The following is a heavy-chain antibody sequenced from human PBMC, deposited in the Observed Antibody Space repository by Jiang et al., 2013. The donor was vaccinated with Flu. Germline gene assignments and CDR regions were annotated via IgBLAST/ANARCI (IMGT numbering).Heavy chain of an antibody. V-gene: IGHV1-69*06. CDR2: IIPIFGTA. J-gene: IGHJ6*01. CDR3: ARGYCSGGSCYGANHYYGMDV. D-gene: IGHD2-15*01. Sequence: CGAEVKKPGSSVKVSCKASGGTFSSYAISWVRQAPGQGLEWMGGIIPIFGTANYAQKFQGRVTITADKSTSTAYMELSSLRSEDTAVYYCARGYCSGGSCYGANHYYGMDVWGPRDHGHRLL. CDR1: GGTFSSYA.